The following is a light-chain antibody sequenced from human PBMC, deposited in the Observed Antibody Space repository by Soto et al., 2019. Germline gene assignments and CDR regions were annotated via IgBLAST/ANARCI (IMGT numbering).Light chain of an antibody. CDR3: QQYGGSPPYT. J-gene: IGKJ2*01. Sequence: EIVLTQSPGTLSLSPGDRATLSCRASQSVSSDYLAWYQQKPGQAPRLLIYGTSSRATDIPDRFSGSGSGTDFTLTISRLEPEDFAVYFCQQYGGSPPYTFGQGTKLEI. CDR2: GTS. CDR1: QSVSSDY. V-gene: IGKV3-20*01.